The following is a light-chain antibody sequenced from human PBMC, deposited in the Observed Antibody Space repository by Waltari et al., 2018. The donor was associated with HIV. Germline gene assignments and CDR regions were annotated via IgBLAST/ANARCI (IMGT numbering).Light chain of an antibody. CDR3: QSYDTRLSGSV. CDR2: GNN. Sequence: QSVLTQPPSVSGAPGQKVTISCTGSSPHIGERATFDVHWYQQLPGTAPKLLIYGNNNRPSGVPDRFSGSKSGASASLAITGLQAEDEADYYCQSYDTRLSGSVFGGGTKLTVL. J-gene: IGLJ3*02. V-gene: IGLV1-40*01. CDR1: SPHIGERATFD.